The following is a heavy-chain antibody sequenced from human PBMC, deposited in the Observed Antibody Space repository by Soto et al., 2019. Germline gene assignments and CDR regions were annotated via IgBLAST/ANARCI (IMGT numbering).Heavy chain of an antibody. CDR1: GGTFSSYT. CDR2: IIPILGIA. D-gene: IGHD2-15*01. CDR3: ARDGAPYCSGGSCYKSLFDY. J-gene: IGHJ4*02. V-gene: IGHV1-69*08. Sequence: QVQLVQSGAEVKKPGSSVKVSCKASGGTFSSYTISWVRQAPGQGLERMGRIIPILGIANYAQKFKGRVNINADKSTITAYVERSSLRSEDTAVYYCARDGAPYCSGGSCYKSLFDYWGQGTLVTVSS.